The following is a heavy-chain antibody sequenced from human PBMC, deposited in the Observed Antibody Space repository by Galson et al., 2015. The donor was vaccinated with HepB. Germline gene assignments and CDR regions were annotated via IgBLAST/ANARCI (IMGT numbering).Heavy chain of an antibody. CDR1: GYTFTSYY. D-gene: IGHD6-13*01. Sequence: SVKVSCKASGYTFTSYYMHWVRQAPGQGLEWMGIINPSGGSTSYAQKFQGRVTMTRDTSASTVYMELSSLRSEDTAVYYCARPHTGSWPVSDFWGQGTLVTVSS. V-gene: IGHV1-46*03. J-gene: IGHJ4*02. CDR2: INPSGGST. CDR3: ARPHTGSWPVSDF.